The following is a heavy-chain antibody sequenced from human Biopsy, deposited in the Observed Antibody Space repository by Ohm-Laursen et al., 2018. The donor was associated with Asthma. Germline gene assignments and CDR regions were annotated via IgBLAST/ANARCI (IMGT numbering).Heavy chain of an antibody. Sequence: SLRLSCAASGFTFGSYGLHWVRQAPGKGLEWVADIWFDGSNKHYADSVKGRFTISRDNSKNTLYLQMNSLRAEDTALYYCGRERSYMVDYWGQGIVVTVSS. D-gene: IGHD3-10*01. J-gene: IGHJ4*02. CDR3: GRERSYMVDY. CDR2: IWFDGSNK. V-gene: IGHV3-33*01. CDR1: GFTFGSYG.